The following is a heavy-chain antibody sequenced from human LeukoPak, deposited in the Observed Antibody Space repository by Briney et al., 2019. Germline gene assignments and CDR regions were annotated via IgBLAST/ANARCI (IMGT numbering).Heavy chain of an antibody. Sequence: ASVKVSCKASGGTFSSYAISWVRQAPGQGLEWMGWINPNSGGTNYAQKFQGRVTMTRDTSISTAYMELSRLRSDDTAVYYCARGGGRLRYFDWLGYASYFDYWGQGTLVTVSS. V-gene: IGHV1-2*02. CDR2: INPNSGGT. CDR1: GGTFSSYA. J-gene: IGHJ4*02. CDR3: ARGGGRLRYFDWLGYASYFDY. D-gene: IGHD3-9*01.